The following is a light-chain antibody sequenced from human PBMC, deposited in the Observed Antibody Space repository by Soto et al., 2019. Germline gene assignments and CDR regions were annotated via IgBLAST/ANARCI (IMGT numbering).Light chain of an antibody. J-gene: IGLJ3*02. CDR2: EVS. V-gene: IGLV2-14*01. CDR1: SSDVGGYNY. CDR3: SSYSSTTVV. Sequence: QSALTQPASVSGSPGQSITISCTATSSDVGGYNYVSWFQQYPGKAPKLIIYEVSNRPSGVSNRFSGSKSGYTASLTISGLQSEDEADYFCSSYSSTTVVFGGGTKLTVL.